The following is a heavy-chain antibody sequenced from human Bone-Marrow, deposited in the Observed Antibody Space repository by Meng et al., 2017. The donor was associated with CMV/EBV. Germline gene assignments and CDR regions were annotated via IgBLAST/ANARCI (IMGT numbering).Heavy chain of an antibody. J-gene: IGHJ6*02. CDR3: ARFSQGGCSSTSCYTNGMDV. CDR2: IYSGGST. D-gene: IGHD2-2*02. Sequence: GESLKISCAASGFTVSSNYMSWVRQAPGKGLEWVSVIYSGGSTYYADSVKGRFTISRDNSKNTLYLQMNSLRSEDTAVYYCARFSQGGCSSTSCYTNGMDVWAQGTTATVPS. V-gene: IGHV3-53*05. CDR1: GFTVSSNY.